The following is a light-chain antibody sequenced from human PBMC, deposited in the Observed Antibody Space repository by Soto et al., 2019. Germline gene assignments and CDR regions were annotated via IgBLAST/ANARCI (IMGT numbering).Light chain of an antibody. CDR3: QQSYSTPPWT. Sequence: DIQMARSPSSLSASVGDRVTITCRASQSISSYLNWYQQKPGKAPKLLIYAASSLQSGVPSRFSGSGSGTDFTLTISSLQPEDFATYYCQQSYSTPPWTFGQGTKVDI. V-gene: IGKV1-39*01. CDR1: QSISSY. CDR2: AAS. J-gene: IGKJ1*01.